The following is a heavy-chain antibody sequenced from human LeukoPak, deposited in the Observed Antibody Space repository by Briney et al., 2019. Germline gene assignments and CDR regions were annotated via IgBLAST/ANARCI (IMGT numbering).Heavy chain of an antibody. V-gene: IGHV3-30*02. CDR1: GFTFSRNA. D-gene: IGHD3-10*01. CDR3: AKDGSWSGTD. Sequence: PGGSLRLSCAASGFTFSRNAIHWVRQGPGKGLEWVSYIAHHGSNKYYADSVKGRFTISRDNSKRTLYLQMNSLRADDTAVYYCAKDGSWSGTDWGQGPRVTVSS. J-gene: IGHJ4*02. CDR2: IAHHGSNK.